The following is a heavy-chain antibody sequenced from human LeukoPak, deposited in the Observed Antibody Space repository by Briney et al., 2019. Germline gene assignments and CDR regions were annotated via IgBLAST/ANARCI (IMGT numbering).Heavy chain of an antibody. CDR3: ARGSSLDY. CDR2: IKEDGSEK. Sequence: GGSLRLSCAASGFTFSSYWMSWVRQAPGKGLEWVANIKEDGSEKYYVDSVKGRFIISRDNAKNSLYLRMNSLRTEDAAVYCCARGSSLDYWGQGTLVTVSS. J-gene: IGHJ4*02. CDR1: GFTFSSYW. D-gene: IGHD3-10*01. V-gene: IGHV3-7*04.